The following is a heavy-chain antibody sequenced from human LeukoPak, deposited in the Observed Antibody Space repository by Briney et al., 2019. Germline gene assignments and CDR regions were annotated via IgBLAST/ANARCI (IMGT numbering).Heavy chain of an antibody. D-gene: IGHD6-6*01. Sequence: GGSLRLSCAASGFTFDDYAMHWVPQARGKGLEWVSGFSWSSGSIGYADSVKGRFTISRDNAKNSLYLQMNSLRAEDTALYYCARASETIKSSVAAFYYFDYWGQGTLVTVSS. CDR2: FSWSSGSI. CDR3: ARASETIKSSVAAFYYFDY. V-gene: IGHV3-9*01. CDR1: GFTFDDYA. J-gene: IGHJ4*02.